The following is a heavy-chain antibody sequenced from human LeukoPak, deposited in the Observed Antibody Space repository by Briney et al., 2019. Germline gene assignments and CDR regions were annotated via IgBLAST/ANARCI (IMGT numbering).Heavy chain of an antibody. D-gene: IGHD1-1*01. V-gene: IGHV3-23*01. J-gene: IGHJ4*02. CDR2: ISGSGGST. CDR1: GFTFSSYA. Sequence: PGGSLRLSCAASGFTFSSYAMSWVRQSPGKGLEGVSAISGSGGSTYYVDSVKGRFTISRDNSKNTLYLQMNSLRAEDTAVYYCARRHPSYFDYWGQGTLVTVSS. CDR3: ARRHPSYFDY.